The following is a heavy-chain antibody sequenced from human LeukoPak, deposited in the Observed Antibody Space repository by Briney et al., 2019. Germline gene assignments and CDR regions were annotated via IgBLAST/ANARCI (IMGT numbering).Heavy chain of an antibody. CDR1: GYTFTSYG. Sequence: ASVKVSCEASGYTFTSYGISWVRQAPGQGLEWMGWISAYNGITNYAQKLQGRVTMTTDTSTSTAYMELRSLRSDDTAVYYCASHYGDYEDWDFWFDPWGQGTLVTVSS. CDR3: ASHYGDYEDWDFWFDP. D-gene: IGHD4-17*01. J-gene: IGHJ5*02. V-gene: IGHV1-18*04. CDR2: ISAYNGIT.